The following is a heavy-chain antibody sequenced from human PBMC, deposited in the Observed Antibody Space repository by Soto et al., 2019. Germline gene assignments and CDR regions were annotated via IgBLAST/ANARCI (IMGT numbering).Heavy chain of an antibody. Sequence: QVQLQESGPGLVKPSQTLSLTCTVSGGSISSGGYYWSWIRQHPGKGLEGIGYIYYSGSTYYNPSLKSRVTISVDTSKKQFSLKLSSGTAADTAVYFWARDRGYVSSLGLYYWGQGTLVTVSS. D-gene: IGHD3-22*01. J-gene: IGHJ4*02. CDR1: GGSISSGGYY. CDR2: IYYSGST. CDR3: ARDRGYVSSLGLYY. V-gene: IGHV4-31*03.